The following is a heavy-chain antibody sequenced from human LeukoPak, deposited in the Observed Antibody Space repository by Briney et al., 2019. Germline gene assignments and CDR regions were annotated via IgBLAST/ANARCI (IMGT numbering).Heavy chain of an antibody. CDR1: GCSISSYY. V-gene: IGHV4-4*07. CDR2: MYTSGST. J-gene: IGHJ6*03. CDR3: ARDLRAGDMDV. Sequence: SETLSLTCTVSGCSISSYYWSWIRQPAGKGLEWIWRMYTSGSTNYNPSLKSRVTITGDKSKNQCSLKLNSVTAADTAVYYCARDLRAGDMDVWGKGATVTVSS. D-gene: IGHD3-10*01.